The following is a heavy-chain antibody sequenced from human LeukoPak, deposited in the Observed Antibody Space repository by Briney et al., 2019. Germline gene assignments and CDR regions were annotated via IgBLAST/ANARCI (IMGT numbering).Heavy chain of an antibody. Sequence: SETLSLTCGVSGGSITNANYWTWVRQPPGKGLEWIGEVNLQGSTNYNPSLMGRVAIAVDTSENHISLQLTSVTAADTAVYYCAREGGPYRPLDYSGQGTLVTVSS. CDR3: AREGGPYRPLDY. CDR1: GGSITNANY. CDR2: VNLQGST. V-gene: IGHV4-4*02. J-gene: IGHJ4*02.